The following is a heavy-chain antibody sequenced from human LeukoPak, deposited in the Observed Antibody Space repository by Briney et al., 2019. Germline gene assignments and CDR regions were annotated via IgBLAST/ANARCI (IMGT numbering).Heavy chain of an antibody. CDR2: INHSGST. V-gene: IGHV4-34*01. CDR1: GGSFSGYY. J-gene: IGHJ4*02. D-gene: IGHD3-10*01. Sequence: PSETLSLTCAVYGGSFSGYYWSWIRQPPGKGLEWIGEINHSGSTNYNPSLKSRVTISVDTSKNQFSLKLSSVIAADTAVYYCARARFNYYGGPGYFDYWGQGTLVTVSS. CDR3: ARARFNYYGGPGYFDY.